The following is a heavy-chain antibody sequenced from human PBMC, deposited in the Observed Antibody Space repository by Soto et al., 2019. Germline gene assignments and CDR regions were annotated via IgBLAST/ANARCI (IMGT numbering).Heavy chain of an antibody. CDR3: ARGDIVATIGDHGFDY. CDR1: GFTFSSYG. D-gene: IGHD5-12*01. J-gene: IGHJ4*02. Sequence: QAGGSLRLSCAASGFTFSSYGMHWVRQAPGKGLEWVAVIWYDGSNKYYADSVKGRFTISRDNSKNTLYLQMNSLRAEDTAVYYCARGDIVATIGDHGFDYWGQGTLVTVSS. CDR2: IWYDGSNK. V-gene: IGHV3-33*01.